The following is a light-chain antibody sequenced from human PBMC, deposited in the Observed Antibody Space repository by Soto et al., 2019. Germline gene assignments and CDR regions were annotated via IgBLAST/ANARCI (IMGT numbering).Light chain of an antibody. Sequence: QSVLTQSPSASASLGASVKLTCTLSSGHSSYAIAWHQQQPEKGPRYLMKLDSDGSHTKGDAIPDRFSGSSSGAERSLTISSLQYEDEADYYCQTWGTGIHVVFGGGTKLTVL. CDR1: SGHSSYA. CDR3: QTWGTGIHVV. CDR2: LDSDGSH. J-gene: IGLJ2*01. V-gene: IGLV4-69*01.